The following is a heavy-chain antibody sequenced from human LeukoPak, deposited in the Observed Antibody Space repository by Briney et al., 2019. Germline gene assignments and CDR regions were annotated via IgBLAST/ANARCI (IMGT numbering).Heavy chain of an antibody. CDR1: GGSISSSSYY. D-gene: IGHD3-22*01. J-gene: IGHJ4*02. CDR2: IYYSGST. Sequence: PSETLSLTCTVSGGSISSSSYYWGWIRQPPGKGLEWIGSIYYSGSTNYNPSLKSRVTISVDTSKNQFSLKLSSVTAADTAVFYCARVVLDKITMIVEKNYYFDYWGQGTLVTVSS. CDR3: ARVVLDKITMIVEKNYYFDY. V-gene: IGHV4-39*07.